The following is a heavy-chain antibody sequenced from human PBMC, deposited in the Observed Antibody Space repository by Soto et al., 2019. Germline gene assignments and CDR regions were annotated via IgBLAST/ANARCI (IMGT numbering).Heavy chain of an antibody. V-gene: IGHV4-4*02. D-gene: IGHD3-16*01. CDR2: IYHSGST. Sequence: QVQLQESGPGLVKPSGTLSLTCAVSNGSISSSNWWSWVRQPPGKGLEWIGEIYHSGSTNYNPSLKSRDTISVDKSKNQFSLKLSSVTAADTAVYYCASAGDQNSDYFDYWGQGTLVTVSS. CDR1: NGSISSSNW. J-gene: IGHJ4*02. CDR3: ASAGDQNSDYFDY.